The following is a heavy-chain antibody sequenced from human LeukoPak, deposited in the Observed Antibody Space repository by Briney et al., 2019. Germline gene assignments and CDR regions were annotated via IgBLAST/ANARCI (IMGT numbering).Heavy chain of an antibody. Sequence: SETLSLTCAVYGGSFSGYSWSWIRQPPGKGLEWIGEINHSGSTNYNPSLKSRVTISVDTSKKQFSLKLSSVTAADTAVYYCARGSYVDTAMVPRANNWFDPWGQGTLVTVSS. CDR1: GGSFSGYS. V-gene: IGHV4-34*01. J-gene: IGHJ5*02. D-gene: IGHD5-18*01. CDR2: INHSGST. CDR3: ARGSYVDTAMVPRANNWFDP.